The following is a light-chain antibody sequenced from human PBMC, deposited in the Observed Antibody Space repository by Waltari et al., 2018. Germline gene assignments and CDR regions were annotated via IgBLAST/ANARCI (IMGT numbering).Light chain of an antibody. CDR3: QQYDSFWT. Sequence: DIQMTQSPSTLSASVGDRVTITCRASESISNWLAWYQQKPGKAPKVLIHKASSLESGVPSRFSGSGSATEFTLTISNLLPDDFATYYCQQYDSFWTFGQGTKVEIK. J-gene: IGKJ1*01. CDR2: KAS. CDR1: ESISNW. V-gene: IGKV1-5*03.